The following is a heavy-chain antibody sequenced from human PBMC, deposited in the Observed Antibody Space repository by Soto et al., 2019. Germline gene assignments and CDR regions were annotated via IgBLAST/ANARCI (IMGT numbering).Heavy chain of an antibody. D-gene: IGHD2-2*01. CDR2: IDPSDSYT. J-gene: IGHJ6*02. CDR3: ASTRYCSSTSCQTNYYYYYGMDV. V-gene: IGHV5-10-1*01. CDR1: GYSFTSYW. Sequence: PGEPLKISCKGSGYSFTSYWISWVRQMPGKGLEWMGRIDPSDSYTNYSPSFQGHVTISADKSISTAYLQWSSLKASDTAMYYCASTRYCSSTSCQTNYYYYYGMDVWGQGTTVTVSS.